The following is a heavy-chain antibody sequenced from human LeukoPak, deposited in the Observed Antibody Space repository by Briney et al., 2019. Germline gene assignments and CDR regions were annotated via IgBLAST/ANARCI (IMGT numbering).Heavy chain of an antibody. Sequence: GGSLRLSCAASGFTFSSYRMNWVRQAPGKGREWVSYISSSSSTIYYADSVKGRFTISRDNAKNSLYLQMNSLRAEDTAVYYCASITGTGGGYLYWGQGTLVTVSS. CDR1: GFTFSSYR. J-gene: IGHJ4*02. V-gene: IGHV3-48*01. CDR3: ASITGTGGGYLY. D-gene: IGHD1-7*01. CDR2: ISSSSSTI.